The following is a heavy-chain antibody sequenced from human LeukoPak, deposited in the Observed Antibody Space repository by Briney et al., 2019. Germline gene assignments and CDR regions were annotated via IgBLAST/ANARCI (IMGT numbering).Heavy chain of an antibody. CDR1: GGSISSYY. D-gene: IGHD3-22*01. J-gene: IGHJ4*02. CDR3: ARVGSSGYYLNLDY. CDR2: IYYSGST. V-gene: IGHV4-59*01. Sequence: PSETLSLTCTVSGGSISSYYWSWIRQPPGKGLEWIGYIYYSGSTNYNPSLKSRVTISVDTSKNQFSLKLSSVTAADTAVYYCARVGSSGYYLNLDYWGQGTLVTVSS.